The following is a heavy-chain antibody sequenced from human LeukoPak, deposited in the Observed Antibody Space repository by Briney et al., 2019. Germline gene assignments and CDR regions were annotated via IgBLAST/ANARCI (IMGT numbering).Heavy chain of an antibody. V-gene: IGHV4-4*07. CDR2: IYTSGST. CDR3: ARHPPQSYGRDV. CDR1: GGSFSNYY. J-gene: IGHJ6*04. Sequence: SETLSLTCTVSGGSFSNYYWSWIRQPAGKGLEWIGRIYTSGSTNYNPSVKSRVTMSVDTSNNQFSLKLTSVTAADTAVYYCARHPPQSYGRDVGAKGTTVTVSS.